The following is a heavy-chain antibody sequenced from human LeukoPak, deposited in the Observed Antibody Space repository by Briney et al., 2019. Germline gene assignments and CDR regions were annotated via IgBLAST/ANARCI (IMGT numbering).Heavy chain of an antibody. D-gene: IGHD3-3*01. CDR3: AKSLEPTSYYYYGMDV. V-gene: IGHV4-59*08. CDR2: IYYSGST. CDR1: GGSISSYY. Sequence: SETLSLTCTVSGGSISSYYWSWIRQPPGKGLEWIGYIYYSGSTNYNPSLKSRVTISVDTSKNQFSLKLSSVTAADTAVYYRAKSLEPTSYYYYGMDVWGQGTTVTVSS. J-gene: IGHJ6*02.